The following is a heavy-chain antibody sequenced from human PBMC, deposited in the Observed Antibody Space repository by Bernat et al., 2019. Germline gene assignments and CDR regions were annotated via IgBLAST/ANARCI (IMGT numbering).Heavy chain of an antibody. Sequence: VQLVESGGGVVQPGGSLRLSCAASGFTFTNYAMHWVRQAPGKGLEFVSVISSFGSSISYANSVKGRFTISRDNSKNSLYLQMGSLRAEDMAVYFCARGGLVVLAPADYWGQGTLVTVSS. J-gene: IGHJ4*02. CDR3: ARGGLVVLAPADY. D-gene: IGHD2-15*01. CDR1: GFTFTNYA. CDR2: ISSFGSSI. V-gene: IGHV3-64*01.